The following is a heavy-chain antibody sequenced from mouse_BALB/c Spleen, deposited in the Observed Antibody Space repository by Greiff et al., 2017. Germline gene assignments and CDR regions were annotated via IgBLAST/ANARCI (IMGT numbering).Heavy chain of an antibody. D-gene: IGHD2-3*01. V-gene: IGHV5-9-4*01. CDR3: ARGCDGLPSRGFAY. Sequence: EVKLQESGGGLVKPGGSLKLSCAASGFTFSSYAMSWVRQSPEKRLEWVAEISSGGSYTYYPDTVTGRFTISSDNAKNTLYLEMSSLRSKDTAMYCGARGCDGLPSRGFAYWGQGTLVTVSA. CDR2: ISSGGSYT. CDR1: GFTFSSYA. J-gene: IGHJ3*01.